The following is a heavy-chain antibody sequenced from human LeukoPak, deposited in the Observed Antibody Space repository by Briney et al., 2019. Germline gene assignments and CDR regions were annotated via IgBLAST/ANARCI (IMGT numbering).Heavy chain of an antibody. V-gene: IGHV3-72*01. CDR1: GFTFSDHY. CDR3: ARGYCRSTTSCYFDY. Sequence: PGGSLRLSCAASGFTFSDHYMDWVRQAPGKGLEWVGRIRKKVNSYTTEYAATVKGRLTISRDDSKNSLSLQMNRLKTEDTAVYYCARGYCRSTTSCYFDYWGQGTLVTVSS. J-gene: IGHJ4*02. CDR2: IRKKVNSYTT. D-gene: IGHD2/OR15-2a*01.